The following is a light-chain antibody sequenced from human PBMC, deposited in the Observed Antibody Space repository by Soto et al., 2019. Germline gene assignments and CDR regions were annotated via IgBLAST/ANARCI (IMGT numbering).Light chain of an antibody. CDR1: SSDVGGYNY. J-gene: IGLJ1*01. Sequence: SALTHPRSLSGSTGQSVTISCTGTSSDVGGYNYVSWYQQHPGKAPKLMIYDISKRPSGVPDRFSGFKSGNTASLTISGLQAEDEADYYCCSYAGTYYVFGTGTKVTVL. V-gene: IGLV2-11*01. CDR2: DIS. CDR3: CSYAGTYYV.